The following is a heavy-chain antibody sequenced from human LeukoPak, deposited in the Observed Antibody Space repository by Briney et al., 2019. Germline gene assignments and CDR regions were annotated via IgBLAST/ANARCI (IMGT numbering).Heavy chain of an antibody. V-gene: IGHV1-18*04. J-gene: IGHJ1*01. D-gene: IGHD6-13*01. CDR1: GYTFTSYG. CDR2: ISAYNGNT. CDR3: ARAEYSSSWYDPFQH. Sequence: ASVKVSCKASGYTFTSYGISWVRQVPGQGLEWMGWISAYNGNTNYAQKLQGRVTMTTDTSTSTAYMELRSLRSDDTAVYYCARAEYSSSWYDPFQHWGQGTLVTVSS.